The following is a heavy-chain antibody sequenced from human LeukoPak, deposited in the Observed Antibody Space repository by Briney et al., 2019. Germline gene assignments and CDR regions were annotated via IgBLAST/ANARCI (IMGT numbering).Heavy chain of an antibody. V-gene: IGHV1-3*01. J-gene: IGHJ4*02. CDR1: GYTFTSYA. D-gene: IGHD3-10*01. CDR2: INAGNGNT. CDR3: ARDRSTIRGVAYFDY. Sequence: ASVKVSCKASGYTFTSYAMHWVRQAPGQRLEWMGWINAGNGNTKYSQNFQGRVTITRDTSASTAYMELSSLRSEDTAVYYCARDRSTIRGVAYFDYWGQGTLVTVSS.